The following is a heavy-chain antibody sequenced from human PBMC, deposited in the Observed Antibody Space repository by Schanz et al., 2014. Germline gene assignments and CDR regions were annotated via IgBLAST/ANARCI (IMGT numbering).Heavy chain of an antibody. Sequence: QVQLVQSGAEVKKPGASVKVSCEASRYTFNTYGLNWVRQAPGQGLEWMGWISAYTNNTNYAQKVQGRVTMTTDTSTSTSYMELTSLRFDDTAVYYCARDFSAYVGNYFDYWGQGTLVTVSS. CDR1: RYTFNTYG. V-gene: IGHV1-18*01. J-gene: IGHJ4*02. CDR3: ARDFSAYVGNYFDY. CDR2: ISAYTNNT. D-gene: IGHD5-12*01.